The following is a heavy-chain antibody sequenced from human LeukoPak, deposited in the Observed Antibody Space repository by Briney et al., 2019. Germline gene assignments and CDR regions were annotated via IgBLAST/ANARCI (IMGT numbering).Heavy chain of an antibody. CDR1: GFTFSSYS. CDR2: ISSGSSYI. Sequence: PGGSLRLSCAASGFTFSSYSVNWVRQAPGKGLEWVSSISSGSSYIYYADSVKGRFTISRDNAENSLYLQMNSLRAEDTAVYYCAREGRSSWSTYYFDYWGQGTLVTVSS. CDR3: AREGRSSWSTYYFDY. V-gene: IGHV3-21*01. J-gene: IGHJ4*02. D-gene: IGHD6-13*01.